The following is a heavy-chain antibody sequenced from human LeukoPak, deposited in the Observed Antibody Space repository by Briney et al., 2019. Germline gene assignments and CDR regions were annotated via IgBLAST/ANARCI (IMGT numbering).Heavy chain of an antibody. CDR3: ASAPVVAGSPFDY. V-gene: IGHV4-61*01. CDR1: GGSISTSTYY. J-gene: IGHJ4*02. D-gene: IGHD6-19*01. CDR2: IYYSGST. Sequence: QPSETLSLTCTVSGGSISTSTYYWSWIRQPPGKGLEWIGYIYYSGSTNYNPSLKSRVTISVDTSKNQFSLKLSSVTAADTAVYYCASAPVVAGSPFDYWGQGTLVTVSS.